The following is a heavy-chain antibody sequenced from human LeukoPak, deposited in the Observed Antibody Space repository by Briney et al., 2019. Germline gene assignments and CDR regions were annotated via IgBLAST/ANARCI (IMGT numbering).Heavy chain of an antibody. J-gene: IGHJ4*02. CDR2: ISYDGSNK. Sequence: GGPLRLSCAASGFTFSSYAMHWVRQAPGKGLEWVAVISYDGSNKYYADSVKGRFTISRDNSKNTLYLQMNSLRAEDTAVYYCARAEDYYDSSGSIDFDYWGQGTLVTVSS. V-gene: IGHV3-30-3*01. D-gene: IGHD3-22*01. CDR1: GFTFSSYA. CDR3: ARAEDYYDSSGSIDFDY.